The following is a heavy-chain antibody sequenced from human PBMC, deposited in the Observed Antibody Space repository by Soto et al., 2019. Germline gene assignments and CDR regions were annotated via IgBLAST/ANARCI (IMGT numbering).Heavy chain of an antibody. CDR3: VRPQDKELGTIRGAFDI. V-gene: IGHV5-51*01. J-gene: IGHJ3*02. D-gene: IGHD3-10*01. Sequence: PGESLKISCKGSGDTFTSHWIAWVRQMPGKGLELMGLIYPADSDTRYSPSFEGQVTISVDKSISTAYLQWSSLKASDTAMYYCVRPQDKELGTIRGAFDIWGQGTMVTVSS. CDR1: GDTFTSHW. CDR2: IYPADSDT.